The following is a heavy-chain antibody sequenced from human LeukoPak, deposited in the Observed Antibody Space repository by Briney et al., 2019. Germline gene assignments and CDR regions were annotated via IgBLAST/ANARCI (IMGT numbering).Heavy chain of an antibody. CDR2: IDWDDDK. CDR3: ARIRYGSGSYHFDY. Sequence: ESGPTLVNPTQTLTLTCTFSGFSLSTSGMCVSWIRQPPGKALEWLALIDWDDDKYYSTSLKTRLTISKDTSKNQVVLTMTNMDPVDTATYYCARIRYGSGSYHFDYWGQGTLVTVPS. CDR1: GFSLSTSGMC. V-gene: IGHV2-70*01. D-gene: IGHD3-10*01. J-gene: IGHJ4*02.